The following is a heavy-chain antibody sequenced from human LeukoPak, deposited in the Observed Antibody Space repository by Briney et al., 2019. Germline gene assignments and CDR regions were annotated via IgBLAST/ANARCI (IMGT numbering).Heavy chain of an antibody. D-gene: IGHD6-13*01. Sequence: ASVKVSCKASGYTFSSYSINWVRQAPGQGLAWLGWVNTYNGDTKYTQKFQGRVTLTTDSSTSTAYLELTSLRFDDTAICHCARGRAAADDFDFWGQGTLVAVSS. CDR1: GYTFSSYS. CDR2: VNTYNGDT. CDR3: ARGRAAADDFDF. V-gene: IGHV1-18*01. J-gene: IGHJ4*02.